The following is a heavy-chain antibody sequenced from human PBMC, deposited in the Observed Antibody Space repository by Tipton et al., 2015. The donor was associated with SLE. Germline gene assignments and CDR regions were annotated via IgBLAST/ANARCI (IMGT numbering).Heavy chain of an antibody. D-gene: IGHD4-17*01. CDR2: IYHSGST. Sequence: TLSLTCTVSGGSISSGGYFWSWIRQHPGKGLEWIGYIYHSGSTYYNPSLKSRVSISEDTSKNQFSLKLTSVTAADTAVYYCARGDGAAFDIWGQGTMVTVSS. CDR1: GGSISSGGYF. V-gene: IGHV4-31*03. CDR3: ARGDGAAFDI. J-gene: IGHJ3*02.